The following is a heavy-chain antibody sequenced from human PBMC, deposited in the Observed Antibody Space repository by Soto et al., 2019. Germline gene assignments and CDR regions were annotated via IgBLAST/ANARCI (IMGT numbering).Heavy chain of an antibody. CDR3: AHGGFCGDFDY. CDR2: IYHSGST. Sequence: SETLSLTCAVSGDSISSGGYSWSWIRQPPGKGLEWIGYIYHSGSTYYNPSLKSRLTITKDTSKNQVVLTMTNMDPVDTATYYCAHGGFCGDFDYWGQGTLVTVSS. CDR1: GDSISSGGYS. D-gene: IGHD3-10*01. J-gene: IGHJ4*02. V-gene: IGHV4-30-2*02.